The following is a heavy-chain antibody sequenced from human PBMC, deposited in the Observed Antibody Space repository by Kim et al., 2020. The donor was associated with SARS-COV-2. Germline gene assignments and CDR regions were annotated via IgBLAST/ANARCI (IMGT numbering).Heavy chain of an antibody. V-gene: IGHV6-1*01. CDR3: ARAMTRFSDY. CDR2: YN. J-gene: IGHJ4*02. D-gene: IGHD2-21*02. Sequence: YNDYAVSVKSRITINPDTSKNQFSLQLNSVTPEDTAVYCCARAMTRFSDYWGQGTLVTVSS.